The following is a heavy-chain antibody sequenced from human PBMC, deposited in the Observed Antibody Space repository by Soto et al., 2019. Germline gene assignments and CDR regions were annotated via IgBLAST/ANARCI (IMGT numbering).Heavy chain of an antibody. J-gene: IGHJ5*02. CDR1: GGTFSSYA. CDR3: ARDPNMSRGYSYGSRCYNWFDP. Sequence: QVQLVQSGAEVKKPGSSVKVSCKASGGTFSSYAISWVRQAPGQGLEWMGGIIPIFGTANYAQKFKGRVTITADKSTSTAYMELSSLRSEDTVVDYCARDPNMSRGYSYGSRCYNWFDPWVQGTLVKVSS. CDR2: IIPIFGTA. D-gene: IGHD5-18*01. V-gene: IGHV1-69*06.